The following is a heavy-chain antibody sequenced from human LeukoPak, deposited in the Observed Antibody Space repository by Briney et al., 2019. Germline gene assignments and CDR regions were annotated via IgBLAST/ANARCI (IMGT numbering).Heavy chain of an antibody. V-gene: IGHV3-48*03. CDR3: ARGPYYDILTGYHYYGIDV. CDR2: ISSSGSTI. J-gene: IGHJ6*02. Sequence: PGGSLRLSCAASGFTFSSYEMNWVRQAPGKGLEWVSYISSSGSTIYNADSVKGRFTISRDNAKNSLYLQMNSLRAEDTAVYYCARGPYYDILTGYHYYGIDVWGQGTTVTVSS. CDR1: GFTFSSYE. D-gene: IGHD3-9*01.